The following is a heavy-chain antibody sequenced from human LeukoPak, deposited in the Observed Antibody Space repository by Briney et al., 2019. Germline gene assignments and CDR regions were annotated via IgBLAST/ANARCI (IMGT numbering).Heavy chain of an antibody. CDR3: ARDSDDFWSGYFDY. J-gene: IGHJ4*02. CDR2: IGTAGDT. Sequence: GGSLRLSCAASGFSFSSYDMHWVRHPTGKGMEWVSAIGTAGDTYYPGSVKGRFTISRENANNSLYLQMNSRRAGDTAVYYCARDSDDFWSGYFDYWGQGTLVTVSS. D-gene: IGHD3-3*01. CDR1: GFSFSSYD. V-gene: IGHV3-13*01.